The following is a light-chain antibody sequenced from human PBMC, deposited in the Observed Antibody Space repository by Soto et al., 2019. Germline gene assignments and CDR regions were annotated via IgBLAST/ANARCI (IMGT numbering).Light chain of an antibody. CDR1: QSVSIS. J-gene: IGKJ4*01. V-gene: IGKV3-20*01. CDR2: DAS. CDR3: QQYGYLVT. Sequence: EIVLTQSPATLSLSPGERATLSCRASQSVSISLAWYQQKPGQAPRLLIYDASSRATGIPDRFSGSGSGTDFTLTISRLEPEDFAMYYCQQYGYLVTFGGGTKVDIK.